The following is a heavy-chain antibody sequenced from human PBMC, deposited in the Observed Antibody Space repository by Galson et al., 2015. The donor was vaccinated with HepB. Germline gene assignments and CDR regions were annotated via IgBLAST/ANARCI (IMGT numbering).Heavy chain of an antibody. V-gene: IGHV3-48*04. CDR1: GFRFDSYS. CDR3: ARASDLDY. J-gene: IGHJ4*02. CDR2: ISRNSSII. Sequence: SLRLSCAASGFRFDSYSMNWVRQAPGKGLEWVSLISRNSSIINYADSVKGRLTVSRDNAKNSLYLQMNSLRTEDTAVYYCARASDLDYWGQGTLVTVSS. D-gene: IGHD2-2*01.